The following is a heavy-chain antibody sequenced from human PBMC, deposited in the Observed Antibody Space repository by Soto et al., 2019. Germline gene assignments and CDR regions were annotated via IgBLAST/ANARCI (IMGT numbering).Heavy chain of an antibody. CDR2: ISSSGSTI. D-gene: IGHD5-18*01. CDR3: ARVLRIQLWLTDYGMGV. CDR1: GFTFSSYE. Sequence: GGSLRLSCAASGFTFSSYEMNWVRQAPGKGLEWVSYISSSGSTIYYADSVKGRFTISRDNAKNSLYLQMNSLRAEDTAVYYCARVLRIQLWLTDYGMGVWGQGTTVTVSS. V-gene: IGHV3-48*03. J-gene: IGHJ6*02.